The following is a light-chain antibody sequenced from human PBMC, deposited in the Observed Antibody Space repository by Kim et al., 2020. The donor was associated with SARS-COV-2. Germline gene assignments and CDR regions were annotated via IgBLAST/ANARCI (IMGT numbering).Light chain of an antibody. V-gene: IGLV2-23*02. CDR2: EVA. J-gene: IGLJ3*02. CDR1: RSNVGTYNL. CDR3: CSYGGSGAWV. Sequence: GQSITISCTGTRSNVGTYNLVSWYQQHGGKAPQLMCYEVAKRPSGISNRFSGSKSGDTASLTIAGLQAEDEADYYCCSYGGSGAWVFGGGTKLTVL.